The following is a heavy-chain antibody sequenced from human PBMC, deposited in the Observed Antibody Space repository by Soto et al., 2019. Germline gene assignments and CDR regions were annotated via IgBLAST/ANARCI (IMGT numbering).Heavy chain of an antibody. V-gene: IGHV3-48*03. Sequence: EVHLVESGGGLVQPGGSLRLSCAASGFTFSSYEMNWVRQTPGKGLEWVSYISSSGSTIYYADSVRGRFTISRDNAKNSLYLQMNSLRAEDTAVYYCVRLWYSYGLNGFDIWGQGTMVTVSS. CDR2: ISSSGSTI. J-gene: IGHJ3*02. CDR3: VRLWYSYGLNGFDI. CDR1: GFTFSSYE. D-gene: IGHD5-18*01.